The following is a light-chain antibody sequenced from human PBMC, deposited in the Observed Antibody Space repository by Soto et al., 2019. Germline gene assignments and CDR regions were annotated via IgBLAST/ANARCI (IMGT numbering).Light chain of an antibody. CDR1: QSVGSD. J-gene: IGKJ2*01. CDR3: QQYNNWPPYN. V-gene: IGKV3-15*01. Sequence: EIVMTQSPATLSVSPGERATLSCRASQSVGSDLAWYQQRPGQAPRLVIFGASTRAAGIPARFSGSGPGTEFTLTISSLQSEDLAVYYCQQYNNWPPYNFGQGTKLEIK. CDR2: GAS.